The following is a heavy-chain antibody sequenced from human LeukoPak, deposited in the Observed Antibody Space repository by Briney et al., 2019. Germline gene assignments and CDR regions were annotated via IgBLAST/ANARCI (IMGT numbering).Heavy chain of an antibody. D-gene: IGHD5-12*01. J-gene: IGHJ4*02. CDR3: ARGYSGYDPTYFDY. CDR1: GGSISSYY. V-gene: IGHV4-59*01. Sequence: PSETLSLTCTVSGGSISSYYWSWIRQPPGKGLEWIGYIYYSGSTKYNPSLKSRVTISGDTSKKQFALKPSSVTAADTAVYYCARGYSGYDPTYFDYWGQGTLVTVSS. CDR2: IYYSGST.